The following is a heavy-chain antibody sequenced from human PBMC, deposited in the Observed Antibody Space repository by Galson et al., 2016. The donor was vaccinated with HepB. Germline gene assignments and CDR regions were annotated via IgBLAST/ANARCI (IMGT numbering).Heavy chain of an antibody. J-gene: IGHJ4*02. D-gene: IGHD3-22*01. Sequence: LSLTCTVSGGSISSDGYYWNWIRQHPGKGLEWIGSIYYSASTYYNPSLRGRLTISIDTSNNQLSLSLTSVTAADTAVYYCARTGLNTITTIVLWGQGTLITVSS. V-gene: IGHV4-31*03. CDR3: ARTGLNTITTIVL. CDR1: GGSISSDGYY. CDR2: IYYSAST.